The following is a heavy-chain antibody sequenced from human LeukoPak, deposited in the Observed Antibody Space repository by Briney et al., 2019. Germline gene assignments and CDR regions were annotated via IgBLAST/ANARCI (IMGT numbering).Heavy chain of an antibody. V-gene: IGHV3-21*01. J-gene: IGHJ4*02. CDR3: ARDQRNYYDSSGYLDQNDY. D-gene: IGHD3-22*01. CDR2: ISSSSSYI. CDR1: GFTFSSYS. Sequence: PGGSLRLSCAASGFTFSSYSMNWVRQAPGKGLEWVSSISSSSSYIYYADSVKGRFTISRDNAKNSLYLQMNSLRAGDTAVYYCARDQRNYYDSSGYLDQNDYWGQGTLVTVSS.